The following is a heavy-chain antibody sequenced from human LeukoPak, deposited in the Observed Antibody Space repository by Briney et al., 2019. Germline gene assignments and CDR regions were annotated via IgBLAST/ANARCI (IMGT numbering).Heavy chain of an antibody. J-gene: IGHJ6*02. CDR1: GYAFTGYY. D-gene: IGHD3-10*01. CDR2: INPNSGGT. Sequence: ASVKVSCKASGYAFTGYYMHWVRQAPGQGHEWMGWINPNSGGTNYAQKFQGRVTMSRDTSISTAYMELSRLRSDDTAVYYCARGLLWFGELGVGGMDVWGQGTTVTVSS. CDR3: ARGLLWFGELGVGGMDV. V-gene: IGHV1-2*02.